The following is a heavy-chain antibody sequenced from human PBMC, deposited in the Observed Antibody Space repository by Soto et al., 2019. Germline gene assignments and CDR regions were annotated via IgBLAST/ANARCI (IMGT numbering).Heavy chain of an antibody. CDR2: ISAYNGNT. Sequence: GASVKVSCKGSGYTFTNFGISWVRQAPGQGLEWMGWISAYNGNTNYAQKLQGRVTMTTDTSTSTAYMELRSLRSEDTAVYYCARELLTIFGVVTSSPPLDVWGQGTTVTVSS. V-gene: IGHV1-18*01. CDR1: GYTFTNFG. CDR3: ARELLTIFGVVTSSPPLDV. J-gene: IGHJ6*02. D-gene: IGHD3-3*01.